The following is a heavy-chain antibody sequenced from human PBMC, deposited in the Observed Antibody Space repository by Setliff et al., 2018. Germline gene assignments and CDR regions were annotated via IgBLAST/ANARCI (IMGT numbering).Heavy chain of an antibody. D-gene: IGHD4-17*01. V-gene: IGHV3-20*04. Sequence: GGSLRLSCAASGFTFNDYGLTWLRRVPGKGLEWVSGIDWNGGRIGYADSVKGRFTISRDNRKNLLFLQMDSLRGEDTALYYRARLDYGSPAEYWGQGTLVTVSS. CDR1: GFTFNDYG. CDR2: IDWNGGRI. CDR3: ARLDYGSPAEY. J-gene: IGHJ4*02.